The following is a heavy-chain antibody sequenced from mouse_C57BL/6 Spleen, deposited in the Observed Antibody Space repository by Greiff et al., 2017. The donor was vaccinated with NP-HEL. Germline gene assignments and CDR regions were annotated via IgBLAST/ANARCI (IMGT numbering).Heavy chain of an antibody. J-gene: IGHJ2*01. Sequence: EVQLQQSGPELVKPGASVKISCKASGYSFTGYYMNWVKQSPEKSLEWIGEINPSTGGTTYNQKFKAKATLTVDKSSSTAYMQLKSLTSEDSAVYYCARFLAYYSKGGYYFDYWGQGTTLTVSS. CDR1: GYSFTGYY. V-gene: IGHV1-42*01. D-gene: IGHD2-5*01. CDR2: INPSTGGT. CDR3: ARFLAYYSKGGYYFDY.